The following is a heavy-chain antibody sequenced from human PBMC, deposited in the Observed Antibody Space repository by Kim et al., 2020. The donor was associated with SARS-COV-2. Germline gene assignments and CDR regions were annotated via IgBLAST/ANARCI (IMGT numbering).Heavy chain of an antibody. J-gene: IGHJ5*02. CDR2: ISGSGGST. CDR1: GFTFSSYA. D-gene: IGHD3-10*01. Sequence: GGSLRLSCAASGFTFSSYAMSWVRQAPGKGLEWVSAISGSGGSTYYADSVKGRFTISRDNSKNTLYLQMNSLRAEDTAVYYCAKDFVYYGSGSYYLNWFDPWGQGALVTVSS. CDR3: AKDFVYYGSGSYYLNWFDP. V-gene: IGHV3-23*01.